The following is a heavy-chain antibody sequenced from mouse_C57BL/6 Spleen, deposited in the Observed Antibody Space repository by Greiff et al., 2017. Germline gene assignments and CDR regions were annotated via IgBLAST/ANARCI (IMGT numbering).Heavy chain of an antibody. CDR2: INPYTDGT. D-gene: IGHD1-1*01. V-gene: IGHV1-19*01. CDR3: ASYYYGSRMAY. J-gene: IGHJ3*01. Sequence: VQLQQSGPVLVKPGASVKMSCKASGYTFTDYYMNWVQQSHGKSLEWIGVINPYTDGTSYNQNFKGKATLTVDKSSSTAYMELNSLTSEDSAVYYCASYYYGSRMAYWGQGTLVTVSA. CDR1: GYTFTDYY.